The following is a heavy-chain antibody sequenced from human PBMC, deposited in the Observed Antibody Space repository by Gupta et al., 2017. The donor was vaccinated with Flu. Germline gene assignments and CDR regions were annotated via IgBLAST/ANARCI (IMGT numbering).Heavy chain of an antibody. CDR1: GGSISSSSYY. CDR2: IYYSGST. D-gene: IGHD6-19*01. Sequence: QLQLQESGPGLVKPSETLSLTCTVSGGSISSSSYYWGWIRQPPGKGLEWIGSIYYSGSTYYNPSLKSRVTISVDTSKNQFPLKLSSVTAADTAVYYCARRRSSGWGGWGQGTLVTVSS. J-gene: IGHJ4*02. V-gene: IGHV4-39*01. CDR3: ARRRSSGWGG.